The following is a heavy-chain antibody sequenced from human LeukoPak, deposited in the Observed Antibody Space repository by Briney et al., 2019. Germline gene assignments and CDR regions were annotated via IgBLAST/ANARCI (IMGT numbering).Heavy chain of an antibody. CDR2: IIPIFGTA. CDR1: GGTFSSYA. J-gene: IGHJ4*02. D-gene: IGHD1-26*01. CDR3: AAEMGGTLVGLGSHFDH. Sequence: ASVKVSCKASGGTFSSYAISWVRQAPGQGLEWMGGIIPIFGTANYAQKFQGRVTITADESTSTAYMELSSLRSEDTAVYYCAAEMGGTLVGLGSHFDHWGQGTLVTVSS. V-gene: IGHV1-69*13.